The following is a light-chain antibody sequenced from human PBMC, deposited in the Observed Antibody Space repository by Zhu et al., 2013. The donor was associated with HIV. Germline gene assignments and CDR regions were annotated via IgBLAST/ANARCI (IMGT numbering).Light chain of an antibody. CDR1: QTINNW. CDR3: QQYDSYWT. V-gene: IGKV1-5*01. J-gene: IGKJ1*01. CDR2: DAT. Sequence: DIQMTQSPSTLSASAGDRVTITCRASQTINNWLAWYQQKPGKAPRLLIYDATNLESGVPSRFSGSGSGTEFTLTISSLQPDDFATYYCQQYDSYWTFGQGTKVEIK.